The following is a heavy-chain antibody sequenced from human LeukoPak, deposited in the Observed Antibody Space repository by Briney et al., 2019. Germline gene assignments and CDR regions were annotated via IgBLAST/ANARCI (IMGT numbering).Heavy chain of an antibody. CDR3: ASPSNYYDSSGYSYPGYCYYGMDV. J-gene: IGHJ6*02. CDR2: INPSGGST. D-gene: IGHD3-22*01. CDR1: GYTFTSYY. V-gene: IGHV1-46*01. Sequence: ASVKVSCKASGYTFTSYYMNWVRQAPGQGLEWMGIINPSGGSTSYAQKFQGRVTMTRDTSTSTVYMELSSLRSEDTAVYYCASPSNYYDSSGYSYPGYCYYGMDVWGQGTTVTVSS.